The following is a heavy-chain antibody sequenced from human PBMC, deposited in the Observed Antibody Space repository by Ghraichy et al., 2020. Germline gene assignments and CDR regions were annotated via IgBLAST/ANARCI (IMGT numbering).Heavy chain of an antibody. CDR2: ISPGVGNT. J-gene: IGHJ5*02. D-gene: IGHD1-26*01. Sequence: ASVKVSCKTSGYTFINHYMHWVRQAPGQGLEWMGLISPGVGNTHYSQDFQGGLTITRDTSTSTVYMELSSLTSEDTAVYYCARDLGLLVGAHNWFDPWGQGTLVTVSS. CDR1: GYTFINHY. V-gene: IGHV1-46*01. CDR3: ARDLGLLVGAHNWFDP.